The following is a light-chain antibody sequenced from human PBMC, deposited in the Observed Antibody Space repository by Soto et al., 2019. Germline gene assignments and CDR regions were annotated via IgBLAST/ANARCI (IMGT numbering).Light chain of an antibody. CDR2: AAS. V-gene: IGKV1-39*01. CDR3: QQSYSTPYT. J-gene: IGKJ2*01. Sequence: DIQMTQSPSSLSASVGDRVTITCRASQSISSSLNWYRQNPGKAPKLLIYAASSLQNGVSSRFSGSGSGTDFTLTISSLQPEDFATYYCQQSYSTPYTFGQGTRLDIK. CDR1: QSISSS.